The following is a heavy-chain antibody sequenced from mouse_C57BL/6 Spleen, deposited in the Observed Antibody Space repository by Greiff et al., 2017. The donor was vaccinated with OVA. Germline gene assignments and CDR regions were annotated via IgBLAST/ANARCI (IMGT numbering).Heavy chain of an antibody. CDR2: IHPNSGST. Sequence: QVHVKQPGAELVKPGASVKLSCKASGYTFTSYWMHWVKQRPGQGLEWIGMIHPNSGSTNYNEKFKSKATLTVDKSSSTAYMQLSSLTSEDSAVYYCARDDDKAYWGQGTLVTVSA. V-gene: IGHV1-64*01. CDR3: ARDDDKAY. J-gene: IGHJ3*01. CDR1: GYTFTSYW.